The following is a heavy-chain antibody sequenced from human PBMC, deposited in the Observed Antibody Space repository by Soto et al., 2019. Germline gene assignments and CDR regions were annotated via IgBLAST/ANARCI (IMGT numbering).Heavy chain of an antibody. Sequence: SETLSLTCAVYGESLSAYYWTWIRQPPGKGLEWIVEINKSGSTNYNPSLKSRVTMSADTSKKHFSLKVTSVTAADTAVYYCARGTVYVPFSFPCPHXWGQATTVTVS. CDR2: INKSGST. V-gene: IGHV4-34*01. CDR3: ARGTVYVPFSFPCPHX. D-gene: IGHD3-10*02. CDR1: GESLSAYY. J-gene: IGHJ6*02.